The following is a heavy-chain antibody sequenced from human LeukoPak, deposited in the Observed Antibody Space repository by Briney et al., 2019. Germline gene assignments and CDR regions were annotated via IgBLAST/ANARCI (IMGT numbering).Heavy chain of an antibody. V-gene: IGHV5-51*01. CDR2: IYPGDSDT. J-gene: IGHJ5*02. CDR3: ARHGDCSSTSCLKAGFDP. Sequence: GESLKVSCKGSGYSFTSYWIGWVRQMPGKGLEWMGIIYPGDSDTRYGPSFQGHVTISADKSISTAYLQWSSLKASDTAMYYCARHGDCSSTSCLKAGFDPWGQGTLVTVSS. D-gene: IGHD2-2*01. CDR1: GYSFTSYW.